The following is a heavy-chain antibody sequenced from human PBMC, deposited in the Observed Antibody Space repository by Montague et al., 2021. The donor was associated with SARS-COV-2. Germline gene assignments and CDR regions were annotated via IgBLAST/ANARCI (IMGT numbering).Heavy chain of an antibody. V-gene: IGHV3-23*01. D-gene: IGHD6-25*01. Sequence: SLRLSCAASGFAFNNFAMTWVRQPPGKGLEWVSSIFGSGAGTYYADSVKGRFTISRDNSRNTLYLQMNSLRAEDTAKYYCAKQPGAGAIVYWYFDLWDRGTVVSVSS. CDR1: GFAFNNFA. CDR3: AKQPGAGAIVYWYFDL. CDR2: IFGSGAGT. J-gene: IGHJ2*01.